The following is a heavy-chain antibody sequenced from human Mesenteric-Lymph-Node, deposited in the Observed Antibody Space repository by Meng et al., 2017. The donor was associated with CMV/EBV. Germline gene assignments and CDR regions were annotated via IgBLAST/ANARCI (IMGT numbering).Heavy chain of an antibody. Sequence: GESLNISCASSGFTFSSYSMNWVRQAPGKGLEWVSSISSSSSYIYYADSVKGRFTISRDNAKNSLYLQMNSRSAEDTAVYYCARDPGMDVWGQGTTVTVSS. J-gene: IGHJ6*02. V-gene: IGHV3-21*01. CDR3: ARDPGMDV. CDR2: ISSSSSYI. CDR1: GFTFSSYS.